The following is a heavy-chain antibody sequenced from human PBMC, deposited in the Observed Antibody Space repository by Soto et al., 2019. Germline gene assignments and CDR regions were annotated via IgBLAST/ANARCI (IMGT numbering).Heavy chain of an antibody. Sequence: EVQLVESGGGLVKPGGSLRLSCAASGFTFSSYSMNWVRQAPGKGLEWVSSISSSSSYVYYADSGKGRFTISRANAKNSLYLQMNSLTAEDTAVYYCARDRHETTALAPYNWFESWGQGTLVTVSS. J-gene: IGHJ5*01. D-gene: IGHD1-1*01. V-gene: IGHV3-21*01. CDR3: ARDRHETTALAPYNWFES. CDR2: ISSSSSYV. CDR1: GFTFSSYS.